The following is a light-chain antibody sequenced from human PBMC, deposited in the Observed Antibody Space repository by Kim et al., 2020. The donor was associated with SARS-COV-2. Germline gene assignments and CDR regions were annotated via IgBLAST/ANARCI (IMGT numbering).Light chain of an antibody. CDR1: QSVSSN. J-gene: IGKJ1*01. CDR3: QQYNNWPQT. CDR2: GAS. V-gene: IGKV3-15*01. Sequence: ASPGERATLSCRASQSVSSNLAWYQQRPGQAPRLVIYGASTRATGIPARFSGSGSGTEFTLTISSLQYEDFAVYYCQQYNNWPQTFGQGTKVDIK.